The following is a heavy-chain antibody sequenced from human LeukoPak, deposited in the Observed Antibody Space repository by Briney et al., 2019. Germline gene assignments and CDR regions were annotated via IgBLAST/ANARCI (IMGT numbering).Heavy chain of an antibody. CDR1: GFTFSSYS. V-gene: IGHV3-48*04. Sequence: GGSLRLSCAASGFTFSSYSMNWVRQAPGKGLEWVSYISSSSSTIYYADSVKGRFTISRDNAKNSLYLQMNSLRAEDTAVYYCARELSVVPAAIDLDYWGQGTLVTVSS. D-gene: IGHD2-2*02. CDR3: ARELSVVPAAIDLDY. J-gene: IGHJ4*02. CDR2: ISSSSSTI.